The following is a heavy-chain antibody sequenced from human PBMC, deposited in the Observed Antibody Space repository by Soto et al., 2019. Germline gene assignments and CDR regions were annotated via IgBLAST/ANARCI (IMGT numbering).Heavy chain of an antibody. Sequence: PSETLSLTCAVYGGSFSGYYWTWIRQPPGTGLEWIGEINHSGSTNYNPSLKSRVTISVDTSKNQFSLKLTSVTAADTAVYYCARDKSTGLFDYWGQGTLVIVSS. CDR1: GGSFSGYY. D-gene: IGHD2-8*02. J-gene: IGHJ4*02. CDR3: ARDKSTGLFDY. V-gene: IGHV4-34*01. CDR2: INHSGST.